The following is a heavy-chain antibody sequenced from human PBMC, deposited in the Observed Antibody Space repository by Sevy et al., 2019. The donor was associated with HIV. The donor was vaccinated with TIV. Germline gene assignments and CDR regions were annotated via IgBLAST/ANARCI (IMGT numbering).Heavy chain of an antibody. CDR1: GFIFSNFA. J-gene: IGHJ4*02. CDR2: ISGSGGSGDKT. D-gene: IGHD3-22*01. V-gene: IGHV3-23*01. CDR3: ARKYDSSGYFDY. Sequence: GGSLRLSCTVSGFIFSNFAMHWVRQAPGKGLEWVSGISGSGGSGDKTNYADSVKGRFTISRDDSKNSLYLQLNSLRAEDTAIYYCARKYDSSGYFDYWGQGTLVTVSS.